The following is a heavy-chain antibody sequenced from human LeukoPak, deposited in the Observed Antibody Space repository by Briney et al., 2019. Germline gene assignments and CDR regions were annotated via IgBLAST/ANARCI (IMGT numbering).Heavy chain of an antibody. CDR1: GFTFSDYY. CDR3: ASKTQLDGVDY. J-gene: IGHJ4*02. D-gene: IGHD6-13*01. CDR2: ISSSGSTI. Sequence: GGSLRLSCAASGFTFSDYYMSWIRQAPGKGLEWVSYISSSGSTIYYADSVKGRFTISRDNAKSSLYLQMNSLRAEDTAVYYCASKTQLDGVDYWGQGTLVTVSS. V-gene: IGHV3-11*04.